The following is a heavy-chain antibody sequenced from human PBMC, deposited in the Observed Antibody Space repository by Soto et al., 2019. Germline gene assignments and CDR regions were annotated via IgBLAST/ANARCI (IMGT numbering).Heavy chain of an antibody. V-gene: IGHV3-9*01. CDR2: ITWNSGNI. D-gene: IGHD3-22*01. CDR1: GFIFNNYA. Sequence: SLLLSCAASGFIFNNYAMHWVRQAPGKGLEWVSGITWNSGNIGYADSVKGRFTISRDNAENSLYLQMNSLRPEDTALYYCAKDTGDSSAYYYYYYYGMDVWGQGTTVTVSS. J-gene: IGHJ6*02. CDR3: AKDTGDSSAYYYYYYYGMDV.